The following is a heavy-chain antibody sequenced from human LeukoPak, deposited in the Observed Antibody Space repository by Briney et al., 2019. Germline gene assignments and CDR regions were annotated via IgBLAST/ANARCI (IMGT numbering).Heavy chain of an antibody. CDR2: IYPGDSDT. CDR1: GYSFTSYW. J-gene: IGHJ6*03. V-gene: IGHV5-51*01. D-gene: IGHD2-15*01. CDR3: ARHIPHIPYCSGGSCYSLYYYYYMDV. Sequence: GESLKISCKGSGYSFTSYWIGWVRQMPGKGLEWMGIIYPGDSDTRYSPSFQGQVTISADKSISTAYLQWSSLKASDTAMYYCARHIPHIPYCSGGSCYSLYYYYYMDVWGKGTTVTVSS.